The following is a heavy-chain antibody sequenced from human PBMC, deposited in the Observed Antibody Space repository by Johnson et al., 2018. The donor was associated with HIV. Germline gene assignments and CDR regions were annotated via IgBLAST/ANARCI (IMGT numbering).Heavy chain of an antibody. CDR1: GFTVSSYD. V-gene: IGHV3-13*01. CDR3: TTFGNNWRGVAFDI. J-gene: IGHJ3*02. Sequence: EVQLVESGGGLVQPGGSLRLSCAASGFTVSSYDMHWVRQATGKGLEWVSAIGTAGDTYYPGSVKGRFTISRDNSKNTLYLQMNSLKIEDTAVYYCTTFGNNWRGVAFDIWGQGTMVTVSS. D-gene: IGHD1-20*01. CDR2: IGTAGDT.